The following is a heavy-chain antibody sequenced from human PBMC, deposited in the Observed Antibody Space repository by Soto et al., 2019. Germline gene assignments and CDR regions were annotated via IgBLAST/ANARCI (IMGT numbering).Heavy chain of an antibody. CDR1: GYSISSSNW. J-gene: IGHJ4*02. D-gene: IGHD1-26*01. CDR2: IYYSGTT. CDR3: ASREIQGPIDY. Sequence: QVQLQESGPGLVKPSDTLSLTCAVSGYSISSSNWWGWIRQPPGKGLEWIGYIYYSGTTYYNPSLKSPVTMPVDTSKIQFSLKLTSVTAVDTAVYYCASREIQGPIDYWGQGTLVTVSS. V-gene: IGHV4-28*01.